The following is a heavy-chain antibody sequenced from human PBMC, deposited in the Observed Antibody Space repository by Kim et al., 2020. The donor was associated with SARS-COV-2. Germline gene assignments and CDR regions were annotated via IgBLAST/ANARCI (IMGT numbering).Heavy chain of an antibody. CDR2: ISYDGSNK. J-gene: IGHJ4*02. CDR1: GFTFSSYA. Sequence: GGSLRLSCAASGFTFSSYAMHWVRQAPGKGLEWVAVISYDGSNKYYADSVKGRFTISRDNSKNTLYLQMNSLRAEDTAVYYCARDSSASGYSYANFDYWGQGTLVTVSS. CDR3: ARDSSASGYSYANFDY. D-gene: IGHD5-18*01. V-gene: IGHV3-30*04.